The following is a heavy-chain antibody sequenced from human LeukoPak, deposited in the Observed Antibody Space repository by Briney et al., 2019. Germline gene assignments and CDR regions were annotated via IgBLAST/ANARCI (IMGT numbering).Heavy chain of an antibody. Sequence: PGGSLRLSCAASGFTFSNAWMSWVRQAPGKGLEWVGRIKSKTDGGTTDYAAPVKGRFTISRDDSKNTLYQQMNSLKTEDTAVYYCTTGSIAVAGTASYYYYYYGMDVWGQGTTVTVSS. J-gene: IGHJ6*02. CDR3: TTGSIAVAGTASYYYYYYGMDV. D-gene: IGHD6-19*01. CDR2: IKSKTDGGTT. V-gene: IGHV3-15*01. CDR1: GFTFSNAW.